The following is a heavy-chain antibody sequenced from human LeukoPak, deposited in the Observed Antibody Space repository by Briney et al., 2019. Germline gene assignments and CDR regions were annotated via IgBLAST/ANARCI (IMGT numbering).Heavy chain of an antibody. CDR2: IIPIFGTA. CDR3: ARVGDYYDSSGYFG. V-gene: IGHV1-69*06. Sequence: SVKVSCKASGGTLSSYAISWVRQAPGQGLEWMGRIIPIFGTANYAQKLQGRFTITADKSTSTAYMELSSLRSEDTAVYYGARVGDYYDSSGYFGWGQGTLVTVSS. CDR1: GGTLSSYA. J-gene: IGHJ4*02. D-gene: IGHD3-22*01.